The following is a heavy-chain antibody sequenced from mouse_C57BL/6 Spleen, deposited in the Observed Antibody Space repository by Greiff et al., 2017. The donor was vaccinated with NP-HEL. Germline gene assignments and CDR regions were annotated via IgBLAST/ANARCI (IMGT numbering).Heavy chain of an antibody. J-gene: IGHJ4*01. D-gene: IGHD2-3*01. CDR1: GFSLTSYG. CDR2: IWSDGST. CDR3: ARQYDGYYDYAMDD. Sequence: VQLQESGPGLVAPSQSLSITCTVSGFSLTSYGVHWVRQPPGKGLEWLVVIWSDGSTTYNSALKSRLSISKDNSKSQVFLKMNSLQTDDTAMYYCARQYDGYYDYAMDDWGQGTSGTVSS. V-gene: IGHV2-6-1*01.